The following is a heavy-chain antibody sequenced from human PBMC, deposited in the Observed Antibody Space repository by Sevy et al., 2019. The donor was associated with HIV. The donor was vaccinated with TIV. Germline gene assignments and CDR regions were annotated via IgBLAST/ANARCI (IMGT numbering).Heavy chain of an antibody. J-gene: IGHJ5*02. Sequence: GGSLRLSCVASGFTFSSYAMDWVRQAPGKGLEWVALISYDGNNKHYADSVKGRFTMSRDNSKSTLYLQMNSLRAEDTAVYYCARDLGQEQGLVRGNWFDPWGQGTLVTVSS. CDR3: ARDLGQEQGLVRGNWFDP. CDR2: ISYDGNNK. V-gene: IGHV3-30*04. D-gene: IGHD6-19*01. CDR1: GFTFSSYA.